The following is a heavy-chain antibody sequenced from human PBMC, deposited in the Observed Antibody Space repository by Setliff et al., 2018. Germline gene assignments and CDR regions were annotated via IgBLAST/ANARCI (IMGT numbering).Heavy chain of an antibody. CDR3: VRQDILTGYYAFDY. V-gene: IGHV1-2*02. CDR1: GYTFAGYY. J-gene: IGHJ4*02. D-gene: IGHD3-9*01. Sequence: ASVKVSCKASGYTFAGYYIHWVRQAPGQGLEWMGWINPNSGGTKYAQKFQGRVSVTRDTSMSTTYMELSGLRSDDTAVYYCVRQDILTGYYAFDYWGQGTLVTVSS. CDR2: INPNSGGT.